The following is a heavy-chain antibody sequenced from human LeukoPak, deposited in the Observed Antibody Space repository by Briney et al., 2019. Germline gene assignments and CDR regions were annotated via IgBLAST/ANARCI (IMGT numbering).Heavy chain of an antibody. Sequence: GGSLRLSCAASGFTFSSYAMSWVRQAPGKGLEWVSAISGSGGSTYYADSVKGRFTISRGNSKNTLYLQMNSLRAEDTAVYYCAKDYYDFWSGYLFDYWGQGTLVTVSS. J-gene: IGHJ4*02. CDR3: AKDYYDFWSGYLFDY. V-gene: IGHV3-23*01. CDR2: ISGSGGST. CDR1: GFTFSSYA. D-gene: IGHD3-3*01.